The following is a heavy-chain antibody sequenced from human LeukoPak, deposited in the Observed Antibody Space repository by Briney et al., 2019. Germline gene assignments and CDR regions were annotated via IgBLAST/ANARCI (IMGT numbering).Heavy chain of an antibody. D-gene: IGHD3-22*01. J-gene: IGHJ3*02. CDR3: AKDTRNNYYDSSGYYGAAFDI. Sequence: GGSLRLSCAASGFTFSSYSMNWVRQAPGKGLEWVSYISSSSSTIYYADSVKGRFTISRDNSKNTLYLQMNSLRAEDTAVYYCAKDTRNNYYDSSGYYGAAFDIWGQGTMVTVSS. CDR1: GFTFSSYS. V-gene: IGHV3-48*01. CDR2: ISSSSSTI.